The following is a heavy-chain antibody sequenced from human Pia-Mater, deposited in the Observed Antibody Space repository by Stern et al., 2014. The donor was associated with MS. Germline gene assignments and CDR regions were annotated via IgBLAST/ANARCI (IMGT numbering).Heavy chain of an antibody. CDR2: IYYTGRT. V-gene: IGHV4-39*01. CDR1: GGSVSSSTYY. J-gene: IGHJ4*02. Sequence: QVQLQESGPGLVKPSETLSLTCTVSGGSVSSSTYYWGWIRQPPGKNLEWIGSIYYTGRTSSTPPLTSRLTISIAASKNKFPLNRPSVTAADTAVYYCARQGSFDFWSGWGQGTLVTVSS. D-gene: IGHD3-3*01. CDR3: ARQGSFDFWSG.